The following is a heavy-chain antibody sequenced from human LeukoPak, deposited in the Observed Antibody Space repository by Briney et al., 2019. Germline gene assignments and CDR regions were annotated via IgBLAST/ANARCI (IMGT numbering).Heavy chain of an antibody. J-gene: IGHJ4*02. CDR2: INAANGNT. Sequence: ASVKVSCTASGYTFTAYAMHWVGQAPGQRPQWMGWINAANGNTKYSPEFQGRISLTRDTSASAAYMELRSLRSEDTAVYYCARDHYHKIHSVMVTAPDYWGQGTLVIVSS. V-gene: IGHV1-3*03. CDR3: ARDHYHKIHSVMVTAPDY. D-gene: IGHD2-21*02. CDR1: GYTFTAYA.